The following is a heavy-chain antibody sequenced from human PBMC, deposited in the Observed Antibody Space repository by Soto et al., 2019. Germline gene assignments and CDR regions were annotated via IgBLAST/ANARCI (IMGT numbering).Heavy chain of an antibody. V-gene: IGHV1-3*01. J-gene: IGHJ4*02. Sequence: SVKVACKASGYTFTSYAMHWVRQAPGQRLEWMGWINAGNGNTKYSQKFQGRVTITRDTSASTAYMELSSLRSEDTAVYYCATSIYDFWSGYYSLDYWGQGTLVTVSS. CDR1: GYTFTSYA. D-gene: IGHD3-3*01. CDR2: INAGNGNT. CDR3: ATSIYDFWSGYYSLDY.